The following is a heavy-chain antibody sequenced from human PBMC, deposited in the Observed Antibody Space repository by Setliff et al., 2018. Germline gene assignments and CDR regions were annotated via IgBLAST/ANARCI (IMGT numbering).Heavy chain of an antibody. V-gene: IGHV1-69*13. Sequence: SVKVSCKASGGTFSSYAISWVRQAPGQGLEWMGGIIPMFGTANYAQKLQGRVTITADESTSTAYMELSSLRSEDTAVYYCAARCSSTSCRYYYGSGSSVPFDYWGQGTLVTSPQ. CDR2: IIPMFGTA. D-gene: IGHD3-10*01. J-gene: IGHJ4*02. CDR1: GGTFSSYA. CDR3: AARCSSTSCRYYYGSGSSVPFDY.